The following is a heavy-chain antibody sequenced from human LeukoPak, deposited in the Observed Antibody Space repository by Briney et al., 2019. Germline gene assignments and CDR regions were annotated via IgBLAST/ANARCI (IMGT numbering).Heavy chain of an antibody. CDR2: INPSGGST. CDR3: ARKAGGSYRLDY. J-gene: IGHJ4*02. D-gene: IGHD1-26*01. CDR1: GYTLTYYY. V-gene: IGHV1-46*01. Sequence: ASVKVSCKASGYTLTYYYMHWVRQAPGQGLEWMGIINPSGGSTSYAQKFQGRVTITRDTSTSTVYMELSSLRSEDTAVYYCARKAGGSYRLDYWGQGTLVTVSS.